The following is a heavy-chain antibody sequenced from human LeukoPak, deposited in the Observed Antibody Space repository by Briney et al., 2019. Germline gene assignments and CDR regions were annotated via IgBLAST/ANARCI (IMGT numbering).Heavy chain of an antibody. J-gene: IGHJ6*02. V-gene: IGHV3-30*18. CDR1: GFTFSSYG. Sequence: GGSLRLSCAASGFTFSSYGMHWVRQAPGKGLEWVAVISYDGSNKYYADSVKGRFTISRDNSKNTLYLQMNSLRAEDTAVYYCAKGQSPDLYGMDVWGQGTTVTVSS. CDR2: ISYDGSNK. CDR3: AKGQSPDLYGMDV.